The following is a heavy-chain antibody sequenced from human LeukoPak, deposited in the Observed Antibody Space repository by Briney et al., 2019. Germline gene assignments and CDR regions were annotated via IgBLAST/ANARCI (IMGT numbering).Heavy chain of an antibody. J-gene: IGHJ3*02. CDR1: GGSISSGGYY. V-gene: IGHV4-30-2*01. Sequence: PSQTLSLTCTVSGGSISSGGYYWSWIRQPPGKGLEWIGEINHSGSTNYNPSLKSRVTISVDTSKNQFSLKLSSVTAADTAVYCCARGPIIEWLRTHDAFDIWGQGTMVTVSS. CDR2: INHSGST. CDR3: ARGPIIEWLRTHDAFDI. D-gene: IGHD5-12*01.